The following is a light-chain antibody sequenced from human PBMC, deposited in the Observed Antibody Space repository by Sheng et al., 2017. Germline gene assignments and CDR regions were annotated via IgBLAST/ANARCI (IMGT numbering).Light chain of an antibody. CDR1: QSISTW. CDR2: KAS. CDR3: QQYNSYPGWT. J-gene: IGKJ1*01. Sequence: DIQMTQSPSTLSASVGDRVTITCRASQSISTWLAWYQQKPGKAPKLLIYKASSLQIGVPSRFSGSGSGTEFTLTISNLQPDDFATYYCQQYNSYPGWTFGQGTKVEIK. V-gene: IGKV1-5*03.